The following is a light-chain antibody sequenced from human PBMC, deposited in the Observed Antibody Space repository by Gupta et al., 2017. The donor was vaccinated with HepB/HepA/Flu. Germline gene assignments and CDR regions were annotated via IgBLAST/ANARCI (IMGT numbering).Light chain of an antibody. CDR1: SGHSSYA. CDR3: QTWGTGTCV. V-gene: IGLV4-69*01. J-gene: IGLJ3*02. Sequence: QLVLTQSPSASASLGASVKLTCTLSSGHSSYAIAWHQQQPEKGPRYLMRLNSDGSHTKGDGIPDRFSGSSSGADRYLTISSLQSEDEADYYCQTWGTGTCVFGGGTKLTVL. CDR2: LNSDGSH.